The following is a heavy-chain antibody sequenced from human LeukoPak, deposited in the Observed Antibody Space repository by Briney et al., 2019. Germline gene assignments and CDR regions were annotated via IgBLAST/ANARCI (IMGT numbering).Heavy chain of an antibody. J-gene: IGHJ5*02. CDR3: VKGATSSWYDWFDP. Sequence: PGRSLRLSCAASGFTFDDYAMLGVRQAPGRGLECVSGISWNRGNIVYAPSVKGLFTISRDNAKNSLYLQMNSLRPEDTAFYYCVKGATSSWYDWFDPWGQGTLVTVSS. V-gene: IGHV3-9*01. CDR1: GFTFDDYA. D-gene: IGHD6-13*01. CDR2: ISWNRGNI.